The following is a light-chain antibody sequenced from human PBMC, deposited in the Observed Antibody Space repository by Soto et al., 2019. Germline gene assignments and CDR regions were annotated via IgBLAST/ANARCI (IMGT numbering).Light chain of an antibody. CDR3: CSYTSSTNYV. CDR1: TSDVSIYNY. J-gene: IGLJ1*01. CDR2: GVS. V-gene: IGLV2-14*01. Sequence: QSALTQPASVSGSPGQSITISCTGTTSDVSIYNYVSWYQQHPGKAPKLMIYGVSNRPSGVSNRFSGAKSGHMASLTISGLQVEDEADYYCCSYTSSTNYVFGPGTKVTVL.